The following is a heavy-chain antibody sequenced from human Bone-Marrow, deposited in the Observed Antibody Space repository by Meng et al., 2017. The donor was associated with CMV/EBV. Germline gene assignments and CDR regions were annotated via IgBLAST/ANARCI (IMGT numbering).Heavy chain of an antibody. Sequence: ASVKVSCKASGYTFTAYYIHWVRQAPGQGLEWMGWINPNSGGTKYAQKFQGRVTMTTDTSTSTAYMELRSLRADDTAVYYCARAAHTIFGVVILTDFDYWGQGTLVTVSS. CDR2: INPNSGGT. CDR1: GYTFTAYY. J-gene: IGHJ4*02. V-gene: IGHV1-2*02. D-gene: IGHD3-3*01. CDR3: ARAAHTIFGVVILTDFDY.